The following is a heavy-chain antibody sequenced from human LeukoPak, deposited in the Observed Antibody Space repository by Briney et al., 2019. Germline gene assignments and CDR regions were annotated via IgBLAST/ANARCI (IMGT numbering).Heavy chain of an antibody. V-gene: IGHV4-38-2*02. CDR3: ARRPGTPHSSSWPRRGWFDP. CDR1: GYSISNGYY. J-gene: IGHJ5*02. CDR2: INHSGST. Sequence: SETLSLTCTVSGYSISNGYYWGWIRQPPGKGREWIGEINHSGSTNYNPSLKSRVTISVDTSKNQFSLKLSSVTAADTAVYYCARRPGTPHSSSWPRRGWFDPWGQGTLVTVSS. D-gene: IGHD6-13*01.